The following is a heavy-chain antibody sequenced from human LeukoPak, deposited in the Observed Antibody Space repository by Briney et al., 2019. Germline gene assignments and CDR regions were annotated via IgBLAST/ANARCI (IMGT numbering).Heavy chain of an antibody. CDR2: IKQDGSEK. J-gene: IGHJ3*02. Sequence: GGSLRLSCAASGFTFSSYWMSWVRQAPGKGLEWVANIKQDGSEKYYVDSVKGRFTISRDNANNSLYLQMNSLRAEDTAVYYCARDWVEMATISYALDIWGQGTMVTVSS. V-gene: IGHV3-7*01. D-gene: IGHD5-24*01. CDR1: GFTFSSYW. CDR3: ARDWVEMATISYALDI.